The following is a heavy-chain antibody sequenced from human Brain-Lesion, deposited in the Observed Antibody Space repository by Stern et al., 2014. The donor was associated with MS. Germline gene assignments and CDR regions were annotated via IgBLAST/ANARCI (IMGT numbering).Heavy chain of an antibody. CDR2: IHEEGTEK. Sequence: EVQLVESGGGLVQPGGSLTISCTAAGFTFGNYWMTWVRQAPGKGLEWVATIHEEGTEKNYVDSVKGRFTISRDNARNSLYLQMNSLRVEDTALYYCARVYNTIYGIVTQRGSGMDVWGQGTTVIVSS. J-gene: IGHJ6*02. V-gene: IGHV3-7*01. CDR3: ARVYNTIYGIVTQRGSGMDV. CDR1: GFTFGNYW. D-gene: IGHD3-3*01.